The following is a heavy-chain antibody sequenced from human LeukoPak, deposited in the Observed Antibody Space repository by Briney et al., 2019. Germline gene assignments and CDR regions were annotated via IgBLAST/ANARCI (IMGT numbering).Heavy chain of an antibody. CDR2: ISYDGSNK. Sequence: PGRSLRLSCAASGFTFSSYAMHWVRQAPGKGLEWAAVISYDGSNKYYADSVKGRFTISRDNSKNTLYLQMNSLRAEDTAVYYCARDQAWNRPYYYYGMDVWGQGTTVTVSS. V-gene: IGHV3-30-3*01. D-gene: IGHD1-1*01. J-gene: IGHJ6*02. CDR3: ARDQAWNRPYYYYGMDV. CDR1: GFTFSSYA.